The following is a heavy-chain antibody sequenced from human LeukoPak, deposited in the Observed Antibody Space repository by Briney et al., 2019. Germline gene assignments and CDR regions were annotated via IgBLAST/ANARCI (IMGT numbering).Heavy chain of an antibody. J-gene: IGHJ3*02. CDR3: ARDPAPDAFDI. CDR1: GASISSYS. V-gene: IGHV4-4*07. CDR2: IYSSGST. Sequence: SDTVSLTCTVSGASISSYSWSWIRQPAGQGLEWMGRIYSSGSTNYNPSLKSRVTMSADTSKNHFSLKLSSVTAADTAVYYCARDPAPDAFDIWGQGTMVTVSS.